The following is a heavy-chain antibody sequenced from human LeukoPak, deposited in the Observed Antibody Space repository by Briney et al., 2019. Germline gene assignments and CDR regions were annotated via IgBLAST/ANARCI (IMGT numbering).Heavy chain of an antibody. Sequence: SETLSLTCSVSGGSIRNYYWSWIRQPPGKGLEWIGFTFYSGSTNYNPSLKNRVTISVDTSKHHFSLKLTSVTAADTAMYYCAREGSGDRYFDFWGQGTLVAVFS. V-gene: IGHV4-59*01. CDR2: TFYSGST. CDR3: AREGSGDRYFDF. D-gene: IGHD7-27*01. CDR1: GGSIRNYY. J-gene: IGHJ4*02.